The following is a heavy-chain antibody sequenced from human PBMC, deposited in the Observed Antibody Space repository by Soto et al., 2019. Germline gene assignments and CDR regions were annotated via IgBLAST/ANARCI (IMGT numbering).Heavy chain of an antibody. Sequence: SETLSLTCTVSGGSISSDNYYWRWIRQSPGKGLEWIGYIYSTGSSYYNPSLRSQVSMSVDTSKNQFSLNLSSVTAADTAMYYCARRVVVGAYNWFDPWGQGTLVTVSS. CDR2: IYSTGSS. CDR3: ARRVVVGAYNWFDP. V-gene: IGHV4-30-4*01. D-gene: IGHD1-26*01. J-gene: IGHJ5*02. CDR1: GGSISSDNYY.